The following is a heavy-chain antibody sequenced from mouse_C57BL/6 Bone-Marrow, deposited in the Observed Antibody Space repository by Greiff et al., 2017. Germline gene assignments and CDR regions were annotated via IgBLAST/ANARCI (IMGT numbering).Heavy chain of an antibody. CDR2: IYPRSGNT. CDR1: GYTFTSYG. D-gene: IGHD1-1*01. CDR3: ARGVVRWGSMDY. J-gene: IGHJ4*01. Sequence: QVQLQQSGAELARPGASVKLSCKASGYTFTSYGISWVKQRTGQGLEWIGEIYPRSGNTYYNEKFKGKATLTVDESSSTAYMEMRSLTSEDSAVYFCARGVVRWGSMDYWGQGTSVTVSS. V-gene: IGHV1-81*01.